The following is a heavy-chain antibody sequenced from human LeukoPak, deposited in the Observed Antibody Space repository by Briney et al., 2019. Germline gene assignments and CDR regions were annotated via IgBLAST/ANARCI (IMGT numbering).Heavy chain of an antibody. J-gene: IGHJ3*02. Sequence: GGSLRLSCPASAFTFSNYVMSWVRQAPGKGLEGVSTISASGERTYHADSVRGRFTISRDNSKNTLHLQMNSLRADDTAVYYCAKAGPGTMTFDAFDIWGQGTVVTVSS. CDR2: ISASGERT. V-gene: IGHV3-23*01. CDR1: AFTFSNYV. D-gene: IGHD3-22*01. CDR3: AKAGPGTMTFDAFDI.